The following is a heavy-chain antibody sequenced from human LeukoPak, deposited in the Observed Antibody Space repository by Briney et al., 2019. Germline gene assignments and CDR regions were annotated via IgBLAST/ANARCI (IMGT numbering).Heavy chain of an antibody. D-gene: IGHD2-21*01. J-gene: IGHJ4*02. CDR3: AKGGKGFPLGLRFDS. V-gene: IGHV4-61*01. CDR2: IYYSGST. CDR1: GGSVSSGSNY. Sequence: SETLSLTCTVSGGSVSSGSNYWSWIRQPPGKRLEWIGYIYYSGSTNYNPSLNSRVTISLDTSKNQFSLKLTSLTAADTAVYYCAKGGKGFPLGLRFDSWGQGTLVSVSS.